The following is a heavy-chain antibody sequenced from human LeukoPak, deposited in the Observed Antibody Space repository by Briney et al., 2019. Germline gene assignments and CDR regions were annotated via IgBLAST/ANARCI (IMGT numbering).Heavy chain of an antibody. V-gene: IGHV3-21*01. CDR3: ARDWSTLRSVGSSGWLFDY. Sequence: GGSLRLSCAASGFTFSSYSMNWVRQAPGKGLEWVSSISSSSSYIYYADSVKGRLTISRDNAKNSLYLQMNSLRAEDTAVYYCARDWSTLRSVGSSGWLFDYWGQGTLVTVSS. CDR1: GFTFSSYS. CDR2: ISSSSSYI. J-gene: IGHJ4*02. D-gene: IGHD6-19*01.